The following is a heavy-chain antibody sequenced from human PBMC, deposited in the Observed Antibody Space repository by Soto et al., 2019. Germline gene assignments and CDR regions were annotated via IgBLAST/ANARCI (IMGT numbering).Heavy chain of an antibody. CDR3: ARAGYCSGGTCFHGNCDY. V-gene: IGHV1-46*01. J-gene: IGHJ4*02. CDR2: INPDGGST. D-gene: IGHD2-15*01. Sequence: QVQLVQSGAEVKRTGSSVKVSCKASGYTFTTYYMHWVRQAPGQGLELLGIINPDGGSTTYAQKFQGRVTMARDTSTSKVYLELSSLRSEATAVYYCARAGYCSGGTCFHGNCDYWGQGTLVTGSA. CDR1: GYTFTTYY.